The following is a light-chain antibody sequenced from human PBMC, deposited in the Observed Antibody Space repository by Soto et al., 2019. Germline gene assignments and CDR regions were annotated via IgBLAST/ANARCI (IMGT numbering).Light chain of an antibody. CDR3: QQVNSFPST. Sequence: DMVMTQTPLSLPVTPGEPASISCRSSQSLLDSDDGNTYLEWYLQKPGKAPKLLIYAASTLQTGVPSRFSGGGSGTDFTLTLSSLQPEDFATYYCQQVNSFPSTFGQGTRLEIK. CDR1: QSLLDSDDGNTY. J-gene: IGKJ5*01. V-gene: IGKV2-40*01. CDR2: AAS.